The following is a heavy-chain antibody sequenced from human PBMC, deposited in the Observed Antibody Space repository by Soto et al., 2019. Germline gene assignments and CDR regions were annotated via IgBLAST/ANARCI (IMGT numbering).Heavy chain of an antibody. V-gene: IGHV3-30-3*01. CDR2: ISHDGSNK. D-gene: IGHD1-26*01. CDR1: GFTFSDYT. Sequence: QVQLVESGGGVVQPGRSLRLSCAASGFTFSDYTMHWVRQAPGKGLEWVAVISHDGSNKYDADSMKGRFTISRDNSKNTLFLEMNGLRVEDTAVYYCVNQEVGATVYFDHWGQGTLVTVSS. J-gene: IGHJ4*02. CDR3: VNQEVGATVYFDH.